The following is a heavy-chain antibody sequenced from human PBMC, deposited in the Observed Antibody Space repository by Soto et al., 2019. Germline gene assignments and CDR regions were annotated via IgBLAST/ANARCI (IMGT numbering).Heavy chain of an antibody. CDR1: GGSISSYY. Sequence: SETLSLTCTVSGGSISSYYWSRIRQPPGKGLEWIGYIYYSGSTNYNPSLKSRVTISVDTSKDQFSLKLSSVTAADTAVYYCGRDSGRATALDYWGQGTLVTVSS. CDR3: GRDSGRATALDY. J-gene: IGHJ4*02. D-gene: IGHD5-12*01. CDR2: IYYSGST. V-gene: IGHV4-59*01.